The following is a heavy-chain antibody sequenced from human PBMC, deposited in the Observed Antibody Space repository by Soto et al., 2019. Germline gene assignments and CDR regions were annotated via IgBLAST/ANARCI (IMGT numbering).Heavy chain of an antibody. D-gene: IGHD3-10*01. CDR3: ARDRVRVTMVRGAFDY. CDR2: IHSDGSST. Sequence: EVQLVESEGGLVQPGGSLRLSCAASGFTFSYYWMHWVRQAPGQGLVWVSRIHSDGSSTTYADSVKGRFTISRDNAKNTLYLQMNSLRAEDTAVYYCARDRVRVTMVRGAFDYWGQGTLVTVSS. J-gene: IGHJ4*02. CDR1: GFTFSYYW. V-gene: IGHV3-74*01.